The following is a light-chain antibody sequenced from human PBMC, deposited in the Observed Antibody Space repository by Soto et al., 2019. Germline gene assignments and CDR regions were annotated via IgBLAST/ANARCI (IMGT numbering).Light chain of an antibody. CDR2: VAS. CDR1: QGISNY. J-gene: IGKJ1*01. Sequence: DIQLTQSPSFLSASEGDRVTVTCRASQGISNYLAWYQQKPGKAPKLLINVASTLQSGVPSRFSGSGSGTDFTLTISSLQTEDSATYYCQQFNSFPRTFGQGTKVEIK. CDR3: QQFNSFPRT. V-gene: IGKV1-9*01.